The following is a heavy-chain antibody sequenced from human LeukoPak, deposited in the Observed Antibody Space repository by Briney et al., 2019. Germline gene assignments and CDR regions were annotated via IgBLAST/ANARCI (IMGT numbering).Heavy chain of an antibody. CDR1: GGSFSGYY. Sequence: SETLSLTCAVYGGSFSGYYWSWIRQPPGKGLEWIGEINHSGSTNYNPSLKSRVTISVDTSKNQFSLKLRSVTAADTAVYYCARVEHDYDDGRYFDLWGRGTLVTVSS. CDR3: ARVEHDYDDGRYFDL. V-gene: IGHV4-34*01. D-gene: IGHD4-17*01. J-gene: IGHJ2*01. CDR2: INHSGST.